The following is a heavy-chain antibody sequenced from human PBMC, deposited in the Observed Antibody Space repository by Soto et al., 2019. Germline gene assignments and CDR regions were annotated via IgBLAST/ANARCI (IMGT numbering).Heavy chain of an antibody. V-gene: IGHV4-59*01. D-gene: IGHD2-21*02. J-gene: IGHJ4*02. CDR1: GGSISGFY. CDR3: ARWTYCGGDCYWLDF. CDR2: IYYSGSA. Sequence: SETLSLTCTISGGSISGFYWGWIRQPPGKGLEWIGNIYYSGSANYDPSLRSRVTISLNTSKNQFSLNLNSVTAAGTAIYYCARWTYCGGDCYWLDFWGQGTLVTVSS.